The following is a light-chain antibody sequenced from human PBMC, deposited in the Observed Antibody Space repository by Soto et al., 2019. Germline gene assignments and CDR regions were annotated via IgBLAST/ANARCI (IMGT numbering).Light chain of an antibody. J-gene: IGKJ5*01. CDR1: QSVSID. CDR3: QENGNLPP. Sequence: EIVMTQSPATLSVSPGERATLSCRASQSVSIDLAWYQQTPGQAPRLLIYGASTRAAGIPVRFSGSGSGTDFALTISSLEPEDFAVYYCQENGNLPPFGQGTRLENK. V-gene: IGKV3-15*01. CDR2: GAS.